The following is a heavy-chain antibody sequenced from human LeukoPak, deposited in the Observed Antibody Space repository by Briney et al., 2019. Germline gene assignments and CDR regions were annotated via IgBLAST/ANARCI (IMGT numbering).Heavy chain of an antibody. CDR2: IRSKANSYAT. CDR3: TRQMGGNYFDY. D-gene: IGHD3-16*01. CDR1: GFTFSGSA. V-gene: IGHV3-73*01. J-gene: IGHJ4*02. Sequence: TGGSLRLSCAASGFTFSGSAMHWVRQASGKGLEWVGRIRSKANSYATAYAASVKGRFTISRDDSKNTAYLQMNSLKTEDTAVYSCTRQMGGNYFDYGGQGPLVTVS.